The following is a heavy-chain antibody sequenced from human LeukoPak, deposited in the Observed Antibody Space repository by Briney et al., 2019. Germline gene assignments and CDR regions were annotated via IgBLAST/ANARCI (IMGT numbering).Heavy chain of an antibody. CDR2: MYHGGPI. CDR3: ASSWYYSASRSYFFDN. CDR1: GYAINSGYY. Sequence: SETLSLTCSVSGYAINSGYYWGWIRQPPGKGLEWIGSMYHGGPIYYNPSLLSRVTISVDTSKNQFSLKLTSVTAADTAVYHCASSWYYSASRSYFFDNWDQGTLVTVSS. J-gene: IGHJ4*02. V-gene: IGHV4-38-2*02. D-gene: IGHD3-10*01.